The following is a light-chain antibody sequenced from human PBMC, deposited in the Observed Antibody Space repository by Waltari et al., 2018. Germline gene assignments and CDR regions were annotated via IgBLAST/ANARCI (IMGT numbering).Light chain of an antibody. V-gene: IGLV2-14*03. J-gene: IGLJ2*01. Sequence: QSALTQPASVSGSPGKSITISCIGTSSAVGGYNFVSWYQQHPGKAPKLMIYDVSNRPSGVSNRFSGSKSGNTASLTISGLQAEDEADYYCSSYTSSSTVLFGGGTKVTVL. CDR1: SSAVGGYNF. CDR2: DVS. CDR3: SSYTSSSTVL.